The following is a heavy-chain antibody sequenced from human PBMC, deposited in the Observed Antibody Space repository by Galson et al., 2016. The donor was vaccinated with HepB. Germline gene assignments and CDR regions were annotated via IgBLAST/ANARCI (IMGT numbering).Heavy chain of an antibody. CDR1: GYTFTNYG. Sequence: SVKVSCKASGYTFTNYGITWVRQAPGQGLEWMGWISVYDGNTNYAQKLQGRVTMTTDTSTSTAYMEVRNLRSDDTAVYYCARLLTTVTAGRGYFDYWGQGSLVTVSS. CDR2: ISVYDGNT. CDR3: ARLLTTVTAGRGYFDY. J-gene: IGHJ4*02. D-gene: IGHD4-17*01. V-gene: IGHV1-18*04.